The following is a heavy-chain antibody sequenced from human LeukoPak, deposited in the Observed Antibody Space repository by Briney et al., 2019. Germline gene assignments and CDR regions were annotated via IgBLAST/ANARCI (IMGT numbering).Heavy chain of an antibody. D-gene: IGHD3-9*01. V-gene: IGHV4-39*07. Sequence: SETLSLTCTVSGGSISSSSYYWSWIRQPPGKGLEWIGSIYYSGSTYYNPSLKSRVTISVDTSKNRFSLKLSSVTAADTAVYYCARVGYYDILTGYRYFDYWGQGTLVTVSS. CDR3: ARVGYYDILTGYRYFDY. CDR2: IYYSGST. J-gene: IGHJ4*02. CDR1: GGSISSSSYY.